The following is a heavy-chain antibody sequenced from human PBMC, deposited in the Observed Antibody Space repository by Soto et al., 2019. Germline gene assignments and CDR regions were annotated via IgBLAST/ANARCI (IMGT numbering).Heavy chain of an antibody. CDR3: ASNRNDYSNYLGY. Sequence: SVKVSCKASGGTFSSYAISWVRQAPGQGLEWMGGIIPIFGTANYAQKFQGRVTITADESTSTAYMELSSLRPEDTAVYYCASNRNDYSNYLGYWGQGTLVTVSS. CDR1: GGTFSSYA. J-gene: IGHJ4*02. V-gene: IGHV1-69*13. D-gene: IGHD4-4*01. CDR2: IIPIFGTA.